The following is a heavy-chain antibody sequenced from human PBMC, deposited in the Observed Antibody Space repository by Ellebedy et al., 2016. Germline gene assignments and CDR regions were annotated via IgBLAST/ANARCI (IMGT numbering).Heavy chain of an antibody. V-gene: IGHV1-2*04. CDR1: GYTFTGYY. Sequence: ASVKVSXKASGYTFTGYYMHWVRQAPGQGLEWMGWINPNSGGTNYAQKFQGWVTMTRDTSISTAYMELSRLRSDDTAVYYCARELQFSIYGSGSRGAMDVWGQGTTVTVSS. D-gene: IGHD3-10*01. CDR3: ARELQFSIYGSGSRGAMDV. J-gene: IGHJ6*02. CDR2: INPNSGGT.